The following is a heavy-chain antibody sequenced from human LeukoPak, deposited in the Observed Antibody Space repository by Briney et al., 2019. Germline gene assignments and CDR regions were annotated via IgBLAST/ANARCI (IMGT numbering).Heavy chain of an antibody. CDR2: TYTSGST. J-gene: IGHJ5*02. Sequence: PSETLSPTCTVSGGSISSYYWSWIRQPAGKGLEWIGRTYTSGSTNYNSSLTGRITMSVDKSKNQLSLQLISVTAADTVVYYCARVGGYCNCTSCYGGIDPLGQGTLVTVSS. CDR3: ARVGGYCNCTSCYGGIDP. CDR1: GGSISSYY. D-gene: IGHD2-2*01. V-gene: IGHV4-4*07.